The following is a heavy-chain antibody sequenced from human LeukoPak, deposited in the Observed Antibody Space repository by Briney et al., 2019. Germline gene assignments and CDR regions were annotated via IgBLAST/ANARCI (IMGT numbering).Heavy chain of an antibody. CDR3: ARAQWNYLDY. CDR1: GGSISSYY. Sequence: SETLSLTCAVSGGSISSYYWSWIRQPPGKGLEWIGSIYYSGSTYYNPSLKSRVTISVDTSKNQFSLKLSSVTAADTAVYYCARAQWNYLDYWGQGTLVTVSS. V-gene: IGHV4-39*07. CDR2: IYYSGST. D-gene: IGHD6-19*01. J-gene: IGHJ4*02.